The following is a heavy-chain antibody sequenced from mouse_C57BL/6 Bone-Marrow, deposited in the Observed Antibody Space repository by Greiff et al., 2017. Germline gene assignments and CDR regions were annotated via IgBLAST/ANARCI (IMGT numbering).Heavy chain of an antibody. J-gene: IGHJ3*01. V-gene: IGHV1-15*01. CDR3: TRRGYDFWLAY. CDR1: GYTFTDYE. Sequence: QVQLQQSGAELVRPGASVTLSCTASGYTFTDYEVHWVQQTPVHGLEWIGAIDPETGGTAYTQQFKGKAILTADKSSNTSYMELRSMTSGDSAVYYCTRRGYDFWLAYWGQGTLVTVSA. D-gene: IGHD2-2*01. CDR2: IDPETGGT.